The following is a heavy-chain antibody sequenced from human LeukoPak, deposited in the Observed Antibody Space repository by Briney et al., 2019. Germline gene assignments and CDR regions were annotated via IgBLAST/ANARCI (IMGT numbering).Heavy chain of an antibody. CDR1: GFTFSSYN. CDR2: ITSGSSYI. Sequence: GGSLRLSCAASGFTFSSYNMNWVRQAPGQGLEWVSSITSGSSYIYYADSVKGRVTISVDTSKNQFSLKLSSVTAADTAVYYCARSVEGYCSGGSCYSYYYYMDVWGKGTTVTVSS. CDR3: ARSVEGYCSGGSCYSYYYYMDV. J-gene: IGHJ6*03. D-gene: IGHD2-15*01. V-gene: IGHV3-21*04.